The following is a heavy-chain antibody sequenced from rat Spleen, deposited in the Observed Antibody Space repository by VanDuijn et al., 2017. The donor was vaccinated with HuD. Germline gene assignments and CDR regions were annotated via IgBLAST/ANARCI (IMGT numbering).Heavy chain of an antibody. CDR2: ISYDGSST. CDR1: GFTFSDYY. D-gene: IGHD4-3*01. J-gene: IGHJ2*01. Sequence: EVQLVESDGGLVQPGRSLKLSCAASGFTFSDYYMAWVRQAPTKGLEWVATISYDGSSTYYRDSVKGRFTISRDNAKSTLYLQMDSLRSEDTATYYCARHRSGYDYWGQGVMVTVSS. CDR3: ARHRSGYDY. V-gene: IGHV5-29*01.